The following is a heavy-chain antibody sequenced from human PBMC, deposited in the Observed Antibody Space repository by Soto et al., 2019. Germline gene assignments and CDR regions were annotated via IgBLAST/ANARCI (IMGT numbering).Heavy chain of an antibody. CDR1: GFTFSSYS. CDR2: ISSSSSTI. CDR3: ARASSVTEGPADY. V-gene: IGHV3-48*01. D-gene: IGHD4-4*01. J-gene: IGHJ4*02. Sequence: GGSLRLSCAASGFTFSSYSMNWVRQAPGKGLEWVSYISSSSSTIYYADSVKGRFTISRDNAKNSLYLQMNSLRGEDTAVYYCARASSVTEGPADYWGQGTLVTVSS.